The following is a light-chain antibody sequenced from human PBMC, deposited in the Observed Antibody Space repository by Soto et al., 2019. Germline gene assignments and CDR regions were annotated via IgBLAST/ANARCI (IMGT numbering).Light chain of an antibody. CDR3: QQYNNWPTWT. J-gene: IGKJ1*01. V-gene: IGKV3-15*01. Sequence: MTHSPSTLSASVEDRVTITCRASESISSWLAWYQQKPGQAPRLLIYGASTRATGIPARFSGSGSGTEFTLTISSLQSEDFAVYYCQQYNNWPTWTFGQGTKVDIK. CDR2: GAS. CDR1: ESISSW.